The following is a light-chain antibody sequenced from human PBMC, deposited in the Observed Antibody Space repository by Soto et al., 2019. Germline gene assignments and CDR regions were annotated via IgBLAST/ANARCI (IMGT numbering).Light chain of an antibody. CDR1: SSNIGSNT. Sequence: QPVLTPPPSASGTPGQRVTISCSGSSSNIGSNTVNWYQQLPGTAPKLLIYSNNQRPSGVPDRFSGSKSGTSASLAISGLQSEDEADYYCAAWDDSLKEVFGGGTKLTVL. V-gene: IGLV1-44*01. J-gene: IGLJ3*02. CDR2: SNN. CDR3: AAWDDSLKEV.